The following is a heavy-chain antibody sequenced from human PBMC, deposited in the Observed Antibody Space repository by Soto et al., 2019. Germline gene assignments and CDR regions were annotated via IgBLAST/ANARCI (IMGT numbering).Heavy chain of an antibody. CDR3: AKTKTPHVRNGMDV. J-gene: IGHJ6*02. CDR1: GGSISSGGYS. D-gene: IGHD2-8*01. V-gene: IGHV4-30-2*01. Sequence: TLSLTCAVSGGSISSGGYSWSWIRQPPGKGLEWIGYIYHSGSTYYNPSLKSRVTISVDRSKNQFSLKLSSVTAADTAVYYCAKTKTPHVRNGMDVWGQGTTVTVSS. CDR2: IYHSGST.